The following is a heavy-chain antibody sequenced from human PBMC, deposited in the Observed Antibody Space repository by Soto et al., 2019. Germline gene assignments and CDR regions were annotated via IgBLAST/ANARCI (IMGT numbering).Heavy chain of an antibody. Sequence: VQLLESGGGLVQPGGSLRLSCAASGFAFSNYAMHWVLQAPGKGLEWVSSISTSIDATYYADSVKGRFTISRDDSKTTLSLQMNSLRAEDSAVYYCAKDRTVAARNFDYWGQGTQVTVSS. CDR3: AKDRTVAARNFDY. V-gene: IGHV3-23*01. J-gene: IGHJ4*02. CDR2: ISTSIDAT. CDR1: GFAFSNYA. D-gene: IGHD6-6*01.